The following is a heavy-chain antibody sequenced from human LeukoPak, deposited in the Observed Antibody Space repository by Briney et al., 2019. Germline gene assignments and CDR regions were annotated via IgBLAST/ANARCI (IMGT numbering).Heavy chain of an antibody. V-gene: IGHV4-59*01. CDR1: GGSISSYY. CDR2: IYYSGST. J-gene: IGHJ3*02. D-gene: IGHD3-22*01. Sequence: SETLSLTCTVSGGSISSYYWSWIRQPPGKGLEWIGYIYYSGSTNYNPSLKSRVTISVDTSKNQFSLKLSSVTAADTAVYYCARSPDDSSGYFGAFDIWGQGTMVTVSS. CDR3: ARSPDDSSGYFGAFDI.